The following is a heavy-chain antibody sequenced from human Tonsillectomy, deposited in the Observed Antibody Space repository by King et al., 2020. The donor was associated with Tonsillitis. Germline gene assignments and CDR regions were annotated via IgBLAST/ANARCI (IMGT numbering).Heavy chain of an antibody. Sequence: VQLQESGPGLVKPSETLSLTCTVSGDSIKTYYWSWIRQPPGKGLEWIGYIYSSESTNYNPSLKSRVTMSIDTSQNQFSLKLSSVTAADTAVYFCARGFRGGNYYDVAFDIWGQGTMVTVSS. CDR3: ARGFRGGNYYDVAFDI. J-gene: IGHJ3*02. D-gene: IGHD1-26*01. V-gene: IGHV4-59*08. CDR1: GDSIKTYY. CDR2: IYSSEST.